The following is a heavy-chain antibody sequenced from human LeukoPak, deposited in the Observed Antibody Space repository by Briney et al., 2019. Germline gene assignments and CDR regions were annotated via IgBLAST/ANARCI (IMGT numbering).Heavy chain of an antibody. CDR3: ARDQRGTAMVTDFDY. CDR2: ISGSGGST. D-gene: IGHD5-18*01. CDR1: GFTFSSYA. Sequence: GGSLRLSCAASGFTFSSYAMSWVRQAPGKGLEWVSAISGSGGSTYYADSVKGRFTISRDNSKNSLYLQMNSLRAEDTAVYYCARDQRGTAMVTDFDYWGQGTLVTVSS. V-gene: IGHV3-23*01. J-gene: IGHJ4*02.